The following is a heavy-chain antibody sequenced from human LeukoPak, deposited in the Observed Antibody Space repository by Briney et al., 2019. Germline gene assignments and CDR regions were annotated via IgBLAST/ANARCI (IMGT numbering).Heavy chain of an antibody. Sequence: PGGSLRLSCAASGFTFSGYAMTWVRQAPGRGLEWVSGISASGSSTYYADSVKGRFTISRDNSKNTLYLQVNSLRAEDTAVYYCARQWGSGWQNWFDPWGQGTLVTVSS. J-gene: IGHJ5*02. CDR3: ARQWGSGWQNWFDP. V-gene: IGHV3-23*01. CDR2: ISASGSST. D-gene: IGHD6-19*01. CDR1: GFTFSGYA.